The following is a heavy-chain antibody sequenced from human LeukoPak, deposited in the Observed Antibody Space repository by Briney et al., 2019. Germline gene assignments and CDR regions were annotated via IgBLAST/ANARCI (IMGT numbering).Heavy chain of an antibody. D-gene: IGHD3-22*01. CDR3: ARDQTSTYYYDSSGSETFDY. CDR2: ISAYNGYT. V-gene: IGHV1-18*01. J-gene: IGHJ4*02. CDR1: GCTFTRYG. Sequence: SSVTVSCKASGCTFTRYGISWVRQAPGQGLEWMGWISAYNGYTNYAQKLQGRVTMTTDTSTSTAYMALRSLRPDDTAVYYCARDQTSTYYYDSSGSETFDYWGQGALVTVSS.